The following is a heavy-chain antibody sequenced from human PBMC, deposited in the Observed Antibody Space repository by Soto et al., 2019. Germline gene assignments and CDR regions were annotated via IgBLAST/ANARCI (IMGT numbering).Heavy chain of an antibody. CDR3: ARSIVVVTALDY. J-gene: IGHJ4*02. D-gene: IGHD2-21*02. CDR1: GYTFTSYA. V-gene: IGHV1-3*01. Sequence: GASVKVSCKASGYTFTSYAMHWVRQAPAQRLEWMGWINAGNGNTKYSQKFQGRVTITRDTSASTAYMELSSLRSEDTAVYYCARSIVVVTALDYWGQGTLVTVSS. CDR2: INAGNGNT.